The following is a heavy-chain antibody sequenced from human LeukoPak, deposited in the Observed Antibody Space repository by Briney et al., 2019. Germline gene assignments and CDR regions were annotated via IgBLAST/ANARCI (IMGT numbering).Heavy chain of an antibody. CDR2: INHSGST. CDR1: GGSFSGYY. D-gene: IGHD3-3*01. Sequence: SETLSLTCAVYGGSFSGYYWSWIRQPPGKGLEWIGEINHSGSTNYNPSLKSRVTISVDTSKNQFSLKLSSVTAADTAVYYCARGRGYYDFWSGPPALVYYGMDVWGQGTTVTVSS. J-gene: IGHJ6*02. V-gene: IGHV4-34*01. CDR3: ARGRGYYDFWSGPPALVYYGMDV.